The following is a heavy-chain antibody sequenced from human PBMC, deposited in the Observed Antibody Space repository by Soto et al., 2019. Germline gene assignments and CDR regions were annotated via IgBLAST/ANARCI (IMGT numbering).Heavy chain of an antibody. D-gene: IGHD1-26*01. V-gene: IGHV3-48*02. J-gene: IGHJ5*01. Sequence: GGSLSLSCEASGFPLSSYSMNWVRQAPGKGLEWVSYTSSSSSTIYYADPVKGRFTISRDNAKNSLYLQMNSMRDEDTAVYYWARAISPKGSHIDSWGQGTLVTTSS. CDR2: TSSSSSTI. CDR1: GFPLSSYS. CDR3: ARAISPKGSHIDS.